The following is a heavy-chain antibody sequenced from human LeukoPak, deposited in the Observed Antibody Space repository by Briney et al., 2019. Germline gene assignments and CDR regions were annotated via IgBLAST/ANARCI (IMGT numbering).Heavy chain of an antibody. J-gene: IGHJ4*02. Sequence: PSETLSLTCTVSGGSISSSSYYWGWIRQPPGKGLEWIGSIYYSGSTYYNPSLKSRVTISVDTSKNQFSLKLSSVTAADTAVYYCARERNYYDSSGYSHLVFDYWGQGTLVTVSS. CDR2: IYYSGST. CDR3: ARERNYYDSSGYSHLVFDY. CDR1: GGSISSSSYY. D-gene: IGHD3-22*01. V-gene: IGHV4-39*02.